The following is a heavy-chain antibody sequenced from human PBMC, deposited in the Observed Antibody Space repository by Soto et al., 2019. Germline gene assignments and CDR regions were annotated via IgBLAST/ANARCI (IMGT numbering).Heavy chain of an antibody. CDR1: GYTFTSYD. D-gene: IGHD2-2*01. V-gene: IGHV1-8*01. J-gene: IGHJ3*02. Sequence: ASVKVSCKASGYTFTSYDINWVRQATGQGLEWMGWMNPNSGNTGYAQKFQGRVTMTRNTSISTAYMELSSLRSDDTAVYHCARIPPYCSSTSCYGIWGQGTMVTVSS. CDR3: ARIPPYCSSTSCYGI. CDR2: MNPNSGNT.